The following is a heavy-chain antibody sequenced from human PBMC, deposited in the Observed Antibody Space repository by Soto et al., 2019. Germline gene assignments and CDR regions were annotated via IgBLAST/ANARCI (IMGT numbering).Heavy chain of an antibody. CDR3: ARGDATKIVVTTYYGMDV. CDR2: IIPVFGTA. Sequence: QVQLVQSGAEVKKPGSSVNVYCKASGGSLSNYGFSWVRQAPGQGLEWMGGIIPVFGTANYAQKFQGRVTITADESTSIVYMDVTSLRSEDTAVYYCARGDATKIVVTTYYGMDVSGQGTTVTVSS. D-gene: IGHD4-17*01. CDR1: GGSLSNYG. J-gene: IGHJ6*02. V-gene: IGHV1-69*12.